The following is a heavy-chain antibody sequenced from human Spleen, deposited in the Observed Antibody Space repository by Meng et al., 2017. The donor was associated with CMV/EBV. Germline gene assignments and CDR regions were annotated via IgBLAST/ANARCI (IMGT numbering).Heavy chain of an antibody. CDR3: ARDLGKSPPIPRYDS. CDR2: ISSSSSYI. CDR1: GFTFSGYS. D-gene: IGHD2-2*02. Sequence: GGSLRLSCAASGFTFSGYSMHWVRQTPGKGLEWVSSISSSSSYIYYTDSVKGRFTISRDNAKNSLYLQMNGLRAEDTAIYYCARDLGKSPPIPRYDSWGQGTLVTVSS. J-gene: IGHJ4*02. V-gene: IGHV3-21*06.